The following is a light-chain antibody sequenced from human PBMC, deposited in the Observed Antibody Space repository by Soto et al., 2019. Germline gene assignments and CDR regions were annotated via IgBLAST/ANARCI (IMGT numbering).Light chain of an antibody. Sequence: QSVLTQPASVSGSPGQSITISCTGTSSEVGGYNYVSWYQQHPGKAPKLMIYDASNRPSGVSNRFSGSKSGNTASLTISWLQAEDEADYYCSSYTSSTPYVFGTGTKVTVL. J-gene: IGLJ1*01. CDR1: SSEVGGYNY. V-gene: IGLV2-14*01. CDR2: DAS. CDR3: SSYTSSTPYV.